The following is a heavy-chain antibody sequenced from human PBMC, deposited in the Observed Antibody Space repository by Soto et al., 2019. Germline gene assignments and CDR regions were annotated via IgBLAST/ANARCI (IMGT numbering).Heavy chain of an antibody. Sequence: PGGSLRLSCAASGFTFSSYGMHWVRQAPGKGLEWVAVIWYDGSNKYYADSVKGRFTISRDNSKNTLYLQMNSLRAEDTAVYYCARGHPLGTYYFDYWGQGTLVTVSS. CDR3: ARGHPLGTYYFDY. V-gene: IGHV3-33*01. CDR2: IWYDGSNK. J-gene: IGHJ4*02. CDR1: GFTFSSYG.